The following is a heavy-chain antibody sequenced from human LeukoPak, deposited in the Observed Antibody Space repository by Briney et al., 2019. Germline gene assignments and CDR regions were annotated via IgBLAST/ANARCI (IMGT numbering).Heavy chain of an antibody. J-gene: IGHJ3*02. CDR2: ISSGGSTI. Sequence: PGGSLRLSCAASGFTFSSYEMNWVRQAPGKGLEWVSYISSGGSTIYYADSVKGRFTISRDNAKNSLYLQMTSLRAEDTAVYYCARESWHQRAFDIWGQGTMVTVSS. D-gene: IGHD5-24*01. CDR1: GFTFSSYE. CDR3: ARESWHQRAFDI. V-gene: IGHV3-48*03.